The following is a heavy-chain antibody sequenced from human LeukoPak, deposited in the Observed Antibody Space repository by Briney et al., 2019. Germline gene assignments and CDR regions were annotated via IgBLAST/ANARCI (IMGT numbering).Heavy chain of an antibody. D-gene: IGHD2-2*01. CDR1: GFTFSSYS. Sequence: GGSLRLSCAASGFTFSSYSMNWVRQAPGKGLEWVSSISSSSSYIYYADSVKGRFTISRDNAKNSLYLQMNSLRAEDTAVYYCARSLGGYCSSTSCYGGIGYWGQGTLVTVSS. V-gene: IGHV3-21*01. CDR2: ISSSSSYI. J-gene: IGHJ4*02. CDR3: ARSLGGYCSSTSCYGGIGY.